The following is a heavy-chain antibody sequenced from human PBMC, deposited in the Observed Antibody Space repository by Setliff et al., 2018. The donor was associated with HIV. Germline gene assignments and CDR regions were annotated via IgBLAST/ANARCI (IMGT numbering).Heavy chain of an antibody. V-gene: IGHV3-23*01. Sequence: GGSLRLSCAPSGFTFGSYAMSWVRQAPGKGLEWVSRINSDGSSTTYADSVKGRFTISRDNSKNTLYLQMNSLRAEDTAVYYCAKDRQLRSMYYFDYWGQGTLVTVSS. CDR1: GFTFGSYA. CDR2: INSDGSST. J-gene: IGHJ4*02. D-gene: IGHD6-13*01. CDR3: AKDRQLRSMYYFDY.